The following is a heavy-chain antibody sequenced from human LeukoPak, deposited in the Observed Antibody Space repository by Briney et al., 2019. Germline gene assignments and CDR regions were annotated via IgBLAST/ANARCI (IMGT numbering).Heavy chain of an antibody. V-gene: IGHV3-23*01. CDR1: GFTFSSYA. CDR3: ANDPVGHVVY. Sequence: GGSLRLSCAASGFTFSSYAMSWVRQAPGKGLEWASAISGSGGSTYYADSVKGRFTISRDNSKNTLYLQMNSLRAEDTAVYYCANDPVGHVVYWGQGTLVTVSS. J-gene: IGHJ4*02. D-gene: IGHD2-21*01. CDR2: ISGSGGST.